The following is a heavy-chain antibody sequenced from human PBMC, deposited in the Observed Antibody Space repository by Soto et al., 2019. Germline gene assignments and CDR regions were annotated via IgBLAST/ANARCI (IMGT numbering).Heavy chain of an antibody. CDR1: GDSISSLNW. CDR3: ARAGDSSGPVALGY. Sequence: SETLSLTWAVSGDSISSLNWWSWVRQPPGKGLEWIGEIHHSGNSNYNPSLKSRVIISVDKSKNQFSLKLSSVTDADTAVYYCARAGDSSGPVALGYWGQGTLVTVSS. D-gene: IGHD6-19*01. V-gene: IGHV4-4*02. CDR2: IHHSGNS. J-gene: IGHJ4*02.